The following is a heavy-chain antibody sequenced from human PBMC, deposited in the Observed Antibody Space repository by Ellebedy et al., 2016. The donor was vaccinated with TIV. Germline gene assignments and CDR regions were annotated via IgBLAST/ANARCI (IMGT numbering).Heavy chain of an antibody. CDR3: VSDLTNPVTGDY. Sequence: AASVKVSCKTSGYSFTAYYIHWVRQAPGQGPEWVGWINPDNGFTVYEQKLQGRVTITGDTSISTVYMELSSLRSDATAIYYCVSDLTNPVTGDYWGQGTLVFVSS. CDR1: GYSFTAYY. CDR2: INPDNGFT. D-gene: IGHD4-11*01. V-gene: IGHV1-2*02. J-gene: IGHJ4*02.